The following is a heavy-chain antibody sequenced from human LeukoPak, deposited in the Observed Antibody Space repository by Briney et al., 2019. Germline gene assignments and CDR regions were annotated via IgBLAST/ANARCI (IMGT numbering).Heavy chain of an antibody. CDR1: GGSINNHY. V-gene: IGHV4-59*08. CDR3: ATNRAGTYDRPFEI. Sequence: SETLSLTCIVSGGSINNHYWTWIRQTPGKGLEWIGDIHYTGTTKFNPSLKSRVTISVDTSKNQFSLELSSVTATDTAVYFCATNRAGTYDRPFEIWGQGTMVTVSS. J-gene: IGHJ3*02. CDR2: IHYTGTT. D-gene: IGHD1-26*01.